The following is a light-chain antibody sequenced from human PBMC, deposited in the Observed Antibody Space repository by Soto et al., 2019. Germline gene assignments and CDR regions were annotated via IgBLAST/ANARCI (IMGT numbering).Light chain of an antibody. CDR2: AAS. CDR1: QSVSSSH. J-gene: IGKJ5*01. CDR3: QQYGSSLI. V-gene: IGKV3-20*01. Sequence: EIVLTQSPATLSLSPGERATLSCRASQSVSSSHLAWYQHKPGQAPRLLIYAASSRATGSPDRFSGSGSGTDFTLTISRLEPEDFAVYYCQQYGSSLIFGQGTRLEIK.